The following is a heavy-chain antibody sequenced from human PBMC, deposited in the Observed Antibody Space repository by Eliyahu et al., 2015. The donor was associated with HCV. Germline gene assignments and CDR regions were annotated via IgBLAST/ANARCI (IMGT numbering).Heavy chain of an antibody. CDR2: IFFSGHI. V-gene: IGHV4-59*01. CDR3: AREGGGYRFDY. J-gene: IGHJ4*02. D-gene: IGHD2-2*02. Sequence: QVQLQESGPGLVKPSETLSLTCTIXGDSLSAYYWSWIRQPPGKGLEWIGYIFFSGHIKYNPSLSSRVTISVDTSKNQISLNLRSMTAADTALYFCAREGGGYRFDYWGQGALVTVSS. CDR1: GDSLSAYY.